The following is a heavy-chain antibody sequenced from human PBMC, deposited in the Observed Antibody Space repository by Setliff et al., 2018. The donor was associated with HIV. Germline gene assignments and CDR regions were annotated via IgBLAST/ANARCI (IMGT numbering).Heavy chain of an antibody. V-gene: IGHV4-31*03. CDR1: GGSISSGDYY. CDR2: IYYSGIT. Sequence: LSLTCTVSGGSISSGDYYWSWIRQHPGKDLEWIAYIYYSGITYYNPSLRSRVTISMDTSKNQFSLKLSSVTAADTALYFCARDLSTDSSGPYYHMDVWGRGTTVTVSS. D-gene: IGHD3-22*01. CDR3: ARDLSTDSSGPYYHMDV. J-gene: IGHJ6*03.